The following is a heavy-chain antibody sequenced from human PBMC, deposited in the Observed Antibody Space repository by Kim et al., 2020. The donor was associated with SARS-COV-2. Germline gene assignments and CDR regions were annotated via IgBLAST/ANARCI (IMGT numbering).Heavy chain of an antibody. Sequence: SETLSLTCTVSGGSISSGGYYWSWIRQLPGKGLEWIGYIYYSGNTYYNPSLYSRVTITLDTSENQFSLNLSSVTAADTAVYFCARGLEETTVTPGYGMDVWGQGTTVTVSS. D-gene: IGHD4-17*01. CDR2: IYYSGNT. CDR1: GGSISSGGYY. V-gene: IGHV4-31*03. J-gene: IGHJ6*02. CDR3: ARGLEETTVTPGYGMDV.